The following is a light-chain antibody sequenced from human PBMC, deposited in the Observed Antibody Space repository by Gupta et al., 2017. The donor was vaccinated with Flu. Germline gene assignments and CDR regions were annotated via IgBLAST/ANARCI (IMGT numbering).Light chain of an antibody. V-gene: IGLV2-14*01. CDR3: TSYSTNGAV. CDR1: SSDIGFYNY. Sequence: QSALTQPDSVSGSPGQSITISCTGTSSDIGFYNYVSWYQQHPGKAHKLMIYEVNNRPSGVSNRFSGSQSGNTASLTISGLQAADEDDYYCTSYSTNGAVFGSGTKFTVL. J-gene: IGLJ1*01. CDR2: EVN.